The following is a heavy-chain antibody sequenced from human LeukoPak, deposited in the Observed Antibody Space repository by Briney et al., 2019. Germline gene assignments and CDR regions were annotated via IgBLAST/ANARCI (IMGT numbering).Heavy chain of an antibody. Sequence: KPSESLTLTCTVSGFSISSYSYNWIRIRQHPGKGRVWFVYSYYSGSTYYNPFLKSRVTISVYTSQKQFSLKLSSVTAADTAVYCGERPRSGSSGLGFDSWGQGTLVTVSS. D-gene: IGHD3-10*01. CDR3: ERPRSGSSGLGFDS. V-gene: IGHV4-31*03. J-gene: IGHJ4*02. CDR2: SYYSGST. CDR1: GFSISSYSYN.